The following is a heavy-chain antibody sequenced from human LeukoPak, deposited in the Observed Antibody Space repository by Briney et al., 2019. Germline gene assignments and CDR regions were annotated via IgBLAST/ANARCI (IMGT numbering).Heavy chain of an antibody. Sequence: GGSLRLSCAASGFTFSSYWVSWVRQAPGKGLEWEANIKQDGSVKNYVDSVKGRLPTSRDNAKNSLYLQMNSLRAEDTAVYYCARDDCSSISCYHNWFDPWGQGTLVTVSS. J-gene: IGHJ5*02. D-gene: IGHD2-2*01. V-gene: IGHV3-7*01. CDR3: ARDDCSSISCYHNWFDP. CDR1: GFTFSSYW. CDR2: IKQDGSVK.